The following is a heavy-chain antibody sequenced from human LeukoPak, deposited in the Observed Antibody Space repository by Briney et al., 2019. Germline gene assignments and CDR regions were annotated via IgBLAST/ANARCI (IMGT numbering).Heavy chain of an antibody. J-gene: IGHJ6*03. CDR3: ARDRDTMVRGVHYYMDV. CDR2: ISAYNGNT. D-gene: IGHD3-10*01. V-gene: IGHV1-18*01. CDR1: GYTFTSYG. Sequence: GASVKVSCKASGYTFTSYGISWVRQAPGQGLEWMGWISAYNGNTNYAQKLQGRVTMTIDTSTSTAYMELRSLRSDDTAVYYCARDRDTMVRGVHYYMDVWGKGTTVTVSS.